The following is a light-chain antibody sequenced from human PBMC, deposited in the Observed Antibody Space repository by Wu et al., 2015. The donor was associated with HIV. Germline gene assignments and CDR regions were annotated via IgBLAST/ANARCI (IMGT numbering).Light chain of an antibody. Sequence: DIQMTQSPSSLSASVGDRVTITCRASQGLTNYLAWYQQKPGKVPKLLIYAASTLQSGVPSRFSGSGSGTEFTLTISSLQPEDAATYFCQKYNSAPRTFGQGTKVDIK. CDR2: AAS. V-gene: IGKV1-27*01. CDR1: QGLTNY. J-gene: IGKJ1*01. CDR3: QKYNSAPRT.